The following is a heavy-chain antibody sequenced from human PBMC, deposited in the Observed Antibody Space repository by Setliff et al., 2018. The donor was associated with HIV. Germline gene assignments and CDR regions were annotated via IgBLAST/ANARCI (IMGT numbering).Heavy chain of an antibody. Sequence: LRLSCAASGFTFSSYSMNWVRQAPGKGLEWVSYISSSSSTIYCADSVKGRFTISRDNAKNSLYLQMNSLRAEDTAVYYCARASRGGYYDSSAYAYWGQGTLVTVSS. V-gene: IGHV3-48*01. CDR1: GFTFSSYS. CDR2: ISSSSSTI. J-gene: IGHJ4*02. CDR3: ARASRGGYYDSSAYAY. D-gene: IGHD3-22*01.